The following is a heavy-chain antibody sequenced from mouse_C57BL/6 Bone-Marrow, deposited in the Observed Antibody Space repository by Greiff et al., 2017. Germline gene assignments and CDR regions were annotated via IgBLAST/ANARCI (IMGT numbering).Heavy chain of an antibody. V-gene: IGHV5-4*01. J-gene: IGHJ4*01. CDR2: ISDGGSYT. D-gene: IGHD2-4*01. CDR1: GFTFSSYA. Sequence: EVQLVESGGGLVKPGGSLKLSCAASGFTFSSYAMSWVRQTPEKRLEWVATISDGGSYTYYPDNVKGRFTISRDNAKNNLYLQMSHLMSEDTAMYYCARWYDYDCAMDYWGQGTSVTVSS. CDR3: ARWYDYDCAMDY.